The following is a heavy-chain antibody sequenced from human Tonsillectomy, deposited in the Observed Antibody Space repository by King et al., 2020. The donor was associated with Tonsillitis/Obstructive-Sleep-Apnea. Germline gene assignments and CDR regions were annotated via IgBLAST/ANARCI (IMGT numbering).Heavy chain of an antibody. J-gene: IGHJ3*02. CDR3: ASRPYYDSSGYFDAFDI. CDR1: GFTVSSNY. Sequence: DVQLVQSGGGLIQPGGSLRLSCAASGFTVSSNYMSWVRQAPGKGLEWVSVIYSGGSTYYADPVKGRFTISRDNSKNTLYLQMNSLRAEDTAVYYCASRPYYDSSGYFDAFDIWGQGTMVTVSS. V-gene: IGHV3-53*01. CDR2: IYSGGST. D-gene: IGHD3-22*01.